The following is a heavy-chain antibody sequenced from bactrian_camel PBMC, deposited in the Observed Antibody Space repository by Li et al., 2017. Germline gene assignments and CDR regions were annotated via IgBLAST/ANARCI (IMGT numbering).Heavy chain of an antibody. Sequence: VQLVESGGGAVQPGGSLTLSCSYTQNKYCMAWFRQAPGKGLEWVASMYRENSKYYTRAVKGRFTISRDNASSTLYLQMNSLEETDTALYYCASDPLFYVYHAWGKGTQVTVS. CDR2: MYRENSK. CDR3: ASDPLFYVYHA. V-gene: IGHV3-2*01. CDR1: QNKYC. J-gene: IGHJ6*01. D-gene: IGHD1*01.